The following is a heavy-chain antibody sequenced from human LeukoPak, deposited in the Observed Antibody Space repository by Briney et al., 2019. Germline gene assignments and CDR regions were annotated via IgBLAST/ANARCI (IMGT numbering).Heavy chain of an antibody. CDR3: ATSITMIVAVDY. Sequence: QPGGSLRLSCAASGFTFSSYAMSWVRQAPGKGLEWVSAISGSGGSTYYADSVKGRFTISRDNSKNTLYLQMNSLRAEDTAVYYCATSITMIVAVDYWGQGTLVTVSS. CDR2: ISGSGGST. D-gene: IGHD3-22*01. CDR1: GFTFSSYA. V-gene: IGHV3-23*01. J-gene: IGHJ4*02.